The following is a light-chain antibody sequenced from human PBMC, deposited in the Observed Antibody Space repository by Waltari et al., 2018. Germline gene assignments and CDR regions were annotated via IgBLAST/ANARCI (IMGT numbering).Light chain of an antibody. V-gene: IGKV1-27*01. J-gene: IGKJ1*01. CDR1: HDITNY. CDR3: QYSWT. CDR2: GAS. Sequence: DVQMTQSPSSLSASVGDRVTITCRASHDITNYLDWYQQKPGKAPKLLIYGASTLHSGVPSRFSCSGSGTDFTLTISSLQPEDVATYYCQYSWTFGQGTKVEI.